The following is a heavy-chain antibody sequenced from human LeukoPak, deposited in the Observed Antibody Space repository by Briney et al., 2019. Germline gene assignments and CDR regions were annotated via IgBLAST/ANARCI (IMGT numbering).Heavy chain of an antibody. CDR1: GYTFTGYY. CDR2: INPNSGGT. V-gene: IGHV1-2*02. Sequence: ASVKVSCKASGYTFTGYYMHWVRQAPGQGLEWMGWINPNSGGTNYAQKFQGRVTMTRDTSISTAHMELSRLRSDDTAVYYCARGASLWNYDAQTDYWGQGTLVTVSS. D-gene: IGHD1-7*01. J-gene: IGHJ4*02. CDR3: ARGASLWNYDAQTDY.